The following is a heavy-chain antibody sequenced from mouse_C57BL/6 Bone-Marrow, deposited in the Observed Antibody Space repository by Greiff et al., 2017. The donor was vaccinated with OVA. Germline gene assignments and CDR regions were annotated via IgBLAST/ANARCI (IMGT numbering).Heavy chain of an antibody. D-gene: IGHD4-1*01. V-gene: IGHV1-54*01. Sequence: QVQLQQSGAELVRPGTSVKVSCKASGYAFTNYLIEWVKQRPGQGLEWIGVINPGSGGTNYNEKFKGKATLTADKSSSTAYMQLSSLTSEDSAVYFCAREGNWDFPHWYFDVWGTGTTVTVSS. CDR1: GYAFTNYL. CDR3: AREGNWDFPHWYFDV. CDR2: INPGSGGT. J-gene: IGHJ1*03.